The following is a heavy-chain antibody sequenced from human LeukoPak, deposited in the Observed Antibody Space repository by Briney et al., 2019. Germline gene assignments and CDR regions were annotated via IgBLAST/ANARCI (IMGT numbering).Heavy chain of an antibody. Sequence: GESLKISCAASGFMFSGYAMNWVRQAPGKGLEWVSTISFSGVRTYYADSVEGRFTISRDNSKNTVYLQVSGLRAEDTAVYYCARVTEYCSGGSCYTGDHWGQGSLVTVSS. D-gene: IGHD2-15*01. V-gene: IGHV3-23*01. CDR1: GFMFSGYA. J-gene: IGHJ4*02. CDR2: ISFSGVRT. CDR3: ARVTEYCSGGSCYTGDH.